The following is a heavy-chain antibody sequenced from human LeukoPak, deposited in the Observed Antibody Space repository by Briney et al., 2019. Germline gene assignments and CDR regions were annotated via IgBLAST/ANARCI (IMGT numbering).Heavy chain of an antibody. V-gene: IGHV3-11*04. CDR2: ISGSSSYI. D-gene: IGHD4-17*01. CDR1: GFTFSDYY. CDR3: ARAETTVTRPHWFDP. Sequence: GGSLRLSCAASGFTFSDYYMSWIRQAPGKGLEWVSYISGSSSYIYYADSVKGRFTISRDNAKSSLYLQVNSLRAEDTAVYYCARAETTVTRPHWFDPWGQGTLVTVSS. J-gene: IGHJ5*02.